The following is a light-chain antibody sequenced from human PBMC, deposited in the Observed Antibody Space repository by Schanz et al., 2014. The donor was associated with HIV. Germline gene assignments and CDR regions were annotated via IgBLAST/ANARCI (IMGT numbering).Light chain of an antibody. CDR3: LQSGDSGRT. Sequence: EIVLTQSPGTLSLSPGERGTLSCRASQSVSSSYIGWYQQKPGQAPRLLIYGASIRPTGIPERFSGSGTGNDFNLTISRLEPDDFAVYYCLQSGDSGRTFGGAPRV. CDR1: QSVSSSY. CDR2: GAS. J-gene: IGKJ4*01. V-gene: IGKV3-20*01.